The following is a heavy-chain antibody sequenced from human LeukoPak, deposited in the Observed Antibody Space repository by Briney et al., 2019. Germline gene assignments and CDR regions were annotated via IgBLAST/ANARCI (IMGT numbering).Heavy chain of an antibody. CDR1: GFTFSSYG. D-gene: IGHD6-19*01. V-gene: IGHV3-33*01. J-gene: IGHJ4*02. CDR2: IWYDGSNK. Sequence: GGSLRLSCAASGFTFSSYGMHWVRQAPGKGLEWVAVIWYDGSNKYYADSVKGRFTISRGNSKNTLYLQMNGLRAEDTAVYYCARPYSSGWYGDFDYWGQGTLVTVSS. CDR3: ARPYSSGWYGDFDY.